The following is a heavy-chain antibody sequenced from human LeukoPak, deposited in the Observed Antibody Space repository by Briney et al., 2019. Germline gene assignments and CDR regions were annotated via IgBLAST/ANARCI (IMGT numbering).Heavy chain of an antibody. J-gene: IGHJ4*02. CDR2: INPNSGGT. V-gene: IGHV1-2*02. Sequence: GASVKVSCKASGYTFTGYYMHWVRQAPGQGLEWMGWINPNSGGTNYAQKFQGRVAMTRDTSISTAYMELSRLRSDDTAVYYCARDLEDFWSGYYSRYLDYWGQGTLVTVSS. CDR1: GYTFTGYY. CDR3: ARDLEDFWSGYYSRYLDY. D-gene: IGHD3-3*01.